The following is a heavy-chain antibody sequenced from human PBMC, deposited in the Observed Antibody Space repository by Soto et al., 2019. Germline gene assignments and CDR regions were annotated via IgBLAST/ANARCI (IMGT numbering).Heavy chain of an antibody. CDR1: GGTFSSYA. V-gene: IGHV1-69*13. D-gene: IGHD3-10*01. Sequence: SVKVSCKASGGTFSSYAISWVRQAPGQGLEWMGAIIPIFGTANYAQKFQGRVTITADESTSTAYMELSSLRSEDTAVYYCAGSMDYGMDVWGQGTTVTVSS. CDR2: IIPIFGTA. CDR3: AGSMDYGMDV. J-gene: IGHJ6*02.